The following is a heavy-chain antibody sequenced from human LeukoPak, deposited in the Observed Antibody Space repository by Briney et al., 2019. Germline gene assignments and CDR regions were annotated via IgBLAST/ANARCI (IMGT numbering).Heavy chain of an antibody. CDR2: ISAYNGNT. CDR1: GYTFTSYG. Sequence: ASVKVSCKASGYTFTSYGISWVRQAPGQGLEWMGWISAYNGNTNYAQKLQGRVTMTTDTSTSTAYMELRSLRSDDTAVYYCARDVEPSVAVVRGRSGAPDAFDIWGQGTMVTVSS. J-gene: IGHJ3*02. CDR3: ARDVEPSVAVVRGRSGAPDAFDI. D-gene: IGHD6-19*01. V-gene: IGHV1-18*01.